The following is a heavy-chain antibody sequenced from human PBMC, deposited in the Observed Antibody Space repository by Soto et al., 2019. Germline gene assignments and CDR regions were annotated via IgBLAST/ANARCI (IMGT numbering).Heavy chain of an antibody. CDR1: RLTFRNYG. J-gene: IGHJ4*02. CDR3: AQDLSSSDWKGYAY. V-gene: IGHV3-23*01. CDR2: LSASGSNT. D-gene: IGHD6-19*01. Sequence: EVQLLESGGGLVQPGGSLRLSCTAPRLTFRNYGMKWVRQAPGMGLEWVSSLSASGSNTYYQDSVKGRFTISRDNSKDALHLKMNSPRAEDTAASYCAQDLSSSDWKGYAYWGQGILVIVSS.